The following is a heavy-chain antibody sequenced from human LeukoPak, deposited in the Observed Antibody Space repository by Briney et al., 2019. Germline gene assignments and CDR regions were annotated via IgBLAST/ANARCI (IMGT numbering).Heavy chain of an antibody. J-gene: IGHJ6*02. CDR3: ARSPAHSSSYYYYYGMDV. CDR2: IIPIFGTA. Sequence: GASVKVSCKASGGTFSSYAISWVRQAPGQGLEWMGGIIPIFGTANYAQKFQGRVTITADESTSTAYMELSSLRSEDTAVYYCARSPAHSSSYYYYYGMDVWGQGTTVTVSS. CDR1: GGTFSSYA. D-gene: IGHD5-18*01. V-gene: IGHV1-69*13.